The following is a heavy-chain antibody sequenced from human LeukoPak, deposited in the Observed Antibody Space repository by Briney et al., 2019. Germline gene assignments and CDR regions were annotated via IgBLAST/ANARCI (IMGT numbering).Heavy chain of an antibody. CDR3: AKVGEQQLVPLSVGWAVQQVGYFQH. J-gene: IGHJ1*01. Sequence: ASVKVSCKASGYTFTSYGISWVRQAPGQGLEWMGWISAYNGNTNYAQKLQGRVTMTTDTSTSTAYMELRSLRSDDTAVYYCAKVGEQQLVPLSVGWAVQQVGYFQHWGQGTLVTVSS. CDR1: GYTFTSYG. V-gene: IGHV1-18*01. D-gene: IGHD6-13*01. CDR2: ISAYNGNT.